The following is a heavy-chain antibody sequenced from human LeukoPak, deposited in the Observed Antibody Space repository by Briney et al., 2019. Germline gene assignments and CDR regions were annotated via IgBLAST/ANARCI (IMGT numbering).Heavy chain of an antibody. J-gene: IGHJ4*02. CDR1: GFTFSSYW. CDR2: IQQDGSEK. Sequence: PGGSLRLSCAASGFTFSSYWMIWVRQAPGKGLEWVANIQQDGSEKYYVDSVKGRFTISRDNAKNSLYLQMNSQRAEDTAVYYCARNPPRYFNWGQGTLVTVSS. V-gene: IGHV3-7*05. D-gene: IGHD1-26*01. CDR3: ARNPPRYFN.